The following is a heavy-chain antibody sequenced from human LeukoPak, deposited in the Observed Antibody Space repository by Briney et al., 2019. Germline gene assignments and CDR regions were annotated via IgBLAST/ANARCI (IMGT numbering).Heavy chain of an antibody. CDR1: GFTFSRCW. CDR3: AKPRPAMDYYYYMDV. D-gene: IGHD5-18*01. J-gene: IGHJ6*03. Sequence: GGSLRLSCAASGFTFSRCWMSWVRQAPGKGLEWVANIHQDGSDKYYADSAKGRFTISRDNSKNTLYLQMNSLRAEDTAVYYCAKPRPAMDYYYYMDVWGKGTTVTVSS. CDR2: IHQDGSDK. V-gene: IGHV3-7*01.